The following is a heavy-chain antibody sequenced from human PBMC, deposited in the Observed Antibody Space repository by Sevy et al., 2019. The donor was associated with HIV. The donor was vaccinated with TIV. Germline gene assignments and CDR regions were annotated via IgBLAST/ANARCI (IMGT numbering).Heavy chain of an antibody. CDR3: AKDVDYDILTEPWNA. CDR1: GFTFNRHA. CDR2: ISGSGVIT. J-gene: IGHJ5*02. D-gene: IGHD3-9*01. Sequence: GGSLRLSCAASGFTFNRHAMSWVRQAPGKGLEWVSGISGSGVITHYADSVRGRITISRDNSKNTLYLQMNSLRAEDTAKYYCAKDVDYDILTEPWNAWGQGTLVTVSS. V-gene: IGHV3-23*01.